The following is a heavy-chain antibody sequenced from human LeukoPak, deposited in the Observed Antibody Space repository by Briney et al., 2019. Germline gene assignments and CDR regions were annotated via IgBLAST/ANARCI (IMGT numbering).Heavy chain of an antibody. J-gene: IGHJ4*02. CDR1: GGTFSSYA. CDR3: ARFVTTSHYFDY. Sequence: ASVTVSCKASGGTFSSYAISWVRQAPGQGLEWMGGISPIFGTANYAQKFQGRVTITADESTSTAYMELSSLRSEDTAVYYCARFVTTSHYFDYWGQGTLVTVSS. V-gene: IGHV1-69*01. CDR2: ISPIFGTA. D-gene: IGHD4-11*01.